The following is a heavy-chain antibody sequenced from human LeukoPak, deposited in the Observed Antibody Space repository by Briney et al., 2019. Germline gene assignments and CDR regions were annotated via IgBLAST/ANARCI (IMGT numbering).Heavy chain of an antibody. CDR3: ARGGSSSSASDY. CDR2: IYYSGST. CDR1: GGSISSYY. D-gene: IGHD6-6*01. V-gene: IGHV4-59*12. Sequence: PSETLSLTCTVSGGSISSYYWSWIRQPPGKGLEWVGYIYYSGSTNYNPSLKSRVTISVDTSKNQFSLKLSSVTAADTAVYYCARGGSSSSASDYWGQGTLVAVSS. J-gene: IGHJ4*02.